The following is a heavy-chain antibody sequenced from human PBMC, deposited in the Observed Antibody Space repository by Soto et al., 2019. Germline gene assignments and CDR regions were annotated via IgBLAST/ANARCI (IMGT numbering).Heavy chain of an antibody. CDR3: AKKYRGTHTFDY. CDR1: AFTFSSYA. V-gene: IGHV3-23*01. J-gene: IGHJ4*02. CDR2: IAGSGGDI. Sequence: GSLRLSCAASAFTFSSYAMAWVRQAPGKGLEWVSSIAGSGGDISYADSVKGRFTISRDNSKNTLYLQMDSLRAEDTAIYYCAKKYRGTHTFDYWGQGTLVTVSS. D-gene: IGHD1-26*01.